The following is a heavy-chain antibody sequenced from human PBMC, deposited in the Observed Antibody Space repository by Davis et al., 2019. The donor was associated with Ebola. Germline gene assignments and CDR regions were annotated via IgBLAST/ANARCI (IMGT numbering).Heavy chain of an antibody. D-gene: IGHD1-1*01. CDR1: DTSLRGESYY. V-gene: IGHV4-61*09. CDR2: IHSGGST. CDR3: ARMLEVEKYGYYYYYMDV. J-gene: IGHJ6*03. Sequence: PSETLSLTCIVSDTSLRGESYYWSWIRQPAGQGLEWIGHIHSGGSTKYNPSLNRVTMSLDTSKNQFSLKLTSVTAADTAVYYCARMLEVEKYGYYYYYMDVWGQGTTVTVSS.